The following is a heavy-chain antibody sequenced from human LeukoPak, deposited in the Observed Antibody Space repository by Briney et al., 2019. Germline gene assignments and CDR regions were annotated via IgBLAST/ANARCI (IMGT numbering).Heavy chain of an antibody. D-gene: IGHD1-26*01. V-gene: IGHV3-23*01. Sequence: PGGSLRLSCAASGFTFSSYAMTWVCQAPGKGLEWVSAISDSGGRTYYADSVKGRFTISRDNSRNTLYLQMDSLSAEDTAVYYCAKGLSSGSRHYFDYWGQGSPVTVSS. CDR3: AKGLSSGSRHYFDY. J-gene: IGHJ4*02. CDR1: GFTFSSYA. CDR2: ISDSGGRT.